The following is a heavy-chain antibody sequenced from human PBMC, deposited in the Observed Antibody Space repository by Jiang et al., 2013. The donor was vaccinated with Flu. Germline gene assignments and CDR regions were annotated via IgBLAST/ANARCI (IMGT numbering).Heavy chain of an antibody. Sequence: GLVKPSETLSLTCTVSGGSISSSSYYWGWIRQPPGKGLEWIGSIYYSGSTYYNPSLKSRVTIFVDTSKNQFSLKLSSVTAADTAVYYCARLMTIFGVAYHGIDYWGQGTLVTVSS. J-gene: IGHJ4*02. V-gene: IGHV4-39*01. CDR1: GGSISSSSYY. CDR2: IYYSGST. CDR3: ARLMTIFGVAYHGIDY. D-gene: IGHD3-3*01.